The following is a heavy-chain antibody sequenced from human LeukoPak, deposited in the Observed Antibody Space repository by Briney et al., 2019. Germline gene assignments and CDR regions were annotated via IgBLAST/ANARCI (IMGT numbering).Heavy chain of an antibody. CDR2: SHHSGTT. D-gene: IGHD3-16*02. CDR1: GYSLSSGYY. J-gene: IGHJ4*02. V-gene: IGHV4-38-2*02. CDR3: ARISLVGTTDFDY. Sequence: SETLSLTCTVSGYSLSSGYYWGWIRQPPGKGLEWIGSSHHSGTTYYNPSLKSRVTISVDASKNQFSLKLNSVTAADTAVYYCARISLVGTTDFDYWGQGTLVTVSS.